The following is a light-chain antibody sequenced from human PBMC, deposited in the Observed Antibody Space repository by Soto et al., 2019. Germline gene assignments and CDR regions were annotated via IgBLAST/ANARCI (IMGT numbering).Light chain of an antibody. CDR3: QQYTGPPTT. CDR1: QTVSSNY. J-gene: IGKJ5*01. V-gene: IGKV3-20*01. CDR2: GAS. Sequence: EILLTQSPDTLSLSPGERATLSCRASQTVSSNYLAWCQQRPGQAPRLLIYGASTRAAGIPDRFSGSGSGTDFTLTITRLETEDSAVYVCQQYTGPPTTVGQGTRREIK.